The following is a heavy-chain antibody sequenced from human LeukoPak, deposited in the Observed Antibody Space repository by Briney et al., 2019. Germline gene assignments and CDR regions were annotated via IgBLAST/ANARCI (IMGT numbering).Heavy chain of an antibody. Sequence: GGSLRLSCAASGFTFSSYEMNWVRQAPGKGLEWVSYISSSGSTIYYADSVKGRFTISRDNSKNTLSLQMSSLRAEDTAVYYCAKGTYTYFDFWGQGILVTVSS. D-gene: IGHD5-18*01. CDR3: AKGTYTYFDF. V-gene: IGHV3-48*03. CDR2: ISSSGSTI. J-gene: IGHJ4*02. CDR1: GFTFSSYE.